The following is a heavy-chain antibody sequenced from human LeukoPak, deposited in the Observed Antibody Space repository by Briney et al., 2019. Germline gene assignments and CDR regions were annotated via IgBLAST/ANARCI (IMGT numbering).Heavy chain of an antibody. V-gene: IGHV3-48*01. Sequence: PGGSLRLSCAAFGFTFSSYSMNWVRQAPGKGLEWVSYISSSSSTIYYAVSVKGRYTISRDNAKNSLYLQMNSLRAEDTAVYYCXXXXXXRVYDSSGYSPYWGQGTLVTVSS. CDR3: XXXXXXRVYDSSGYSPY. J-gene: IGHJ4*02. CDR2: ISSSSSTI. D-gene: IGHD3-22*01. CDR1: GFTFSSYS.